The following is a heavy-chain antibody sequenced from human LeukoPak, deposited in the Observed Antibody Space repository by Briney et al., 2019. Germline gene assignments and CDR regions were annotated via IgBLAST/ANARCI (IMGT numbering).Heavy chain of an antibody. CDR2: IYSGGST. J-gene: IGHJ4*02. D-gene: IGHD3-10*01. Sequence: GGSLRLSCAVSGFTFSSYAMSWVRQAPGKGLEWVSVIYSGGSTYYADSVKGRFTISRDNSKNTLYLQMNSLRAEDTAVYYCARDPGFTMVRDWGQGTLVTVSS. CDR1: GFTFSSYA. CDR3: ARDPGFTMVRD. V-gene: IGHV3-53*01.